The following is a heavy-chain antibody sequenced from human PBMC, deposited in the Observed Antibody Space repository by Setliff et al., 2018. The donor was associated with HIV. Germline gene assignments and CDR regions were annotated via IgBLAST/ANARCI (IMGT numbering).Heavy chain of an antibody. CDR2: IWYDGSKT. CDR1: GFTFSSYG. J-gene: IGHJ5*02. D-gene: IGHD3-22*01. CDR3: AKSYFDRSGYLGS. V-gene: IGHV3-30*02. Sequence: PGGSLRLSCAASGFTFSSYGMHWVRQAPGKGLEWVAFIWYDGSKTYYADSVQGRFTISRDTPSNTVYLQMNSLGAEDTAVYYCAKSYFDRSGYLGSWGQGTLVTVSS.